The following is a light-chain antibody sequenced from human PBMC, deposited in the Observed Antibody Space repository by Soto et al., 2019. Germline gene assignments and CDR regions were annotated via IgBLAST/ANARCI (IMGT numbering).Light chain of an antibody. Sequence: ATVSVNTGERVTISCRASQSVDSYLAWYQQKPGQAPRLLIYDASNRATGIPARFSGSGSGTDFTLTISSLEPEDFAVYYCQPGSNWPPWRFAEGTKVDIK. V-gene: IGKV3-11*01. CDR1: QSVDSY. J-gene: IGKJ1*01. CDR3: QPGSNWPPWR. CDR2: DAS.